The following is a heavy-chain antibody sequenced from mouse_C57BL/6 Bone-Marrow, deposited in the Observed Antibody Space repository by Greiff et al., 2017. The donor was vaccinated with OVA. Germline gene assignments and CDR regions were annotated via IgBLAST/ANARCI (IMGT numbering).Heavy chain of an antibody. V-gene: IGHV1-26*01. CDR3: ARSETSQATPWFAY. J-gene: IGHJ3*01. CDR1: GYTFTDYY. D-gene: IGHD3-2*02. CDR2: INPNNGGT. Sequence: EVKLQQSGPELVKPGASVKISCKASGYTFTDYYMNWVKQSHGKSLEWIGDINPNNGGTSYNQKFKGKATLTVDKSSSTAYMELRSLTSEDSAVYYCARSETSQATPWFAYWGQGTLVTVSA.